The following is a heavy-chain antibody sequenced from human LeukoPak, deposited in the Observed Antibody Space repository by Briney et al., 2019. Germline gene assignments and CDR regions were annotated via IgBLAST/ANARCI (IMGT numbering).Heavy chain of an antibody. Sequence: ASVKVSCKVSGYTLTELSMHWVRQAPGKGLEWMGGFDPEDGETIYAQKFQGRVTMTEDTSRDTAYMELSSLRSEDTAVYYCATVTRDCSSTSCYNWFDPWGQGTLVTVSS. V-gene: IGHV1-24*01. D-gene: IGHD2-2*01. CDR1: GYTLTELS. CDR3: ATVTRDCSSTSCYNWFDP. J-gene: IGHJ5*02. CDR2: FDPEDGET.